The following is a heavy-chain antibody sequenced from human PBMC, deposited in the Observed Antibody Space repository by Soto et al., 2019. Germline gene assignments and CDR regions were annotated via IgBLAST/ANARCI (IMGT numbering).Heavy chain of an antibody. V-gene: IGHV3-30*18. D-gene: IGHD5-18*01. CDR2: ISYDGSNK. J-gene: IGHJ4*02. CDR3: AKDMMRYTYGACDY. Sequence: QVQLVESGGAVVQPGKSLRLSCAASGFTFNTYGMYWVRQAPGKGLEWVAAISYDGSNKYHAYSVKGRFTISRDNSKNTLYLQMNSLRVEDTAVYYCAKDMMRYTYGACDYWGQGALVTVSS. CDR1: GFTFNTYG.